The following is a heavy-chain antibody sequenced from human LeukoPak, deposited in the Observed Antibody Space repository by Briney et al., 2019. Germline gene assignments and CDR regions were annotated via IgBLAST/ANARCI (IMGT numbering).Heavy chain of an antibody. CDR1: GGSISSGGYY. Sequence: PSETLSLTCTVSGGSISSGGYYWSWIRQHPGKGLEWIGYIYYSGSTNYNPSLKSRVTISVDTSKNQFSLKLSSVTAADTAVYYCARDRRTMTINYDAFDIWGQGTMVTVSS. CDR2: IYYSGST. CDR3: ARDRRTMTINYDAFDI. V-gene: IGHV4-61*08. J-gene: IGHJ3*02. D-gene: IGHD3-22*01.